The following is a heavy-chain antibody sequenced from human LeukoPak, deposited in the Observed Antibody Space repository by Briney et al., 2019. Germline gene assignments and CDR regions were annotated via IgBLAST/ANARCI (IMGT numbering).Heavy chain of an antibody. CDR1: GYTFTGQY. CDR3: ATGSGTYSPDY. D-gene: IGHD3-10*01. CDR2: ITPNSGGT. Sequence: ASVKVPCKASGYTFTGQYLHWVRQAPGQGLEWMGWITPNSGGTNYAQKFQGRVTMTRDTSISTAYMELSRLRSDDTAIYYCATGSGTYSPDYWGQGTLVTVSS. J-gene: IGHJ4*02. V-gene: IGHV1-2*02.